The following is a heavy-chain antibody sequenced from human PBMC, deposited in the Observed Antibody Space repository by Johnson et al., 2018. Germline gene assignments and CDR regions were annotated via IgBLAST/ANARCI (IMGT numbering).Heavy chain of an antibody. J-gene: IGHJ1*01. D-gene: IGHD2-15*01. V-gene: IGHV3-23*04. Sequence: VQLVESGGGVVQPGGSLRLSCAASGFTFSSYAMSWVRQAPGKGLEWVSTISGDGGYTYYADSVKGRFTISRDASKNTLFLQMNSLRAEDTAIYYCAKALYCSGGSCYSGLQHWGQGTLVTVSS. CDR3: AKALYCSGGSCYSGLQH. CDR2: ISGDGGYT. CDR1: GFTFSSYA.